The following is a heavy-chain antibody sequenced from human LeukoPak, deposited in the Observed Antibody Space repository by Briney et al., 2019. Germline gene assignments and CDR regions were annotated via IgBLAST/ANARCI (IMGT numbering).Heavy chain of an antibody. CDR3: AKIIAVTESYWYGMDV. CDR2: ISYDGSNK. V-gene: IGHV3-30-3*01. D-gene: IGHD4-17*01. J-gene: IGHJ6*02. CDR1: GFTFSSYV. Sequence: PGGSLRLSCAASGFTFSSYVMHWVRQAPGQGLEWVAVISYDGSNKYYADSVKGRFTISRDNSKNTVYLQMHSLRTEDTAVYYCAKIIAVTESYWYGMDVWGQGTTVTVSS.